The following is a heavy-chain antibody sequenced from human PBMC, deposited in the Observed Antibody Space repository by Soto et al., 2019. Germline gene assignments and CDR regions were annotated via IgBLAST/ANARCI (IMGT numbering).Heavy chain of an antibody. Sequence: SVKVSCKASGFTFTSSAVQWVRQARGQRLEWIGWIVVGSGNTNYAQKFQERVTITRDMSTSTAYMEVSSLRSEDTAIYYCAKEMVRGVFRYYFDYWGQGTLVTVSS. CDR1: GFTFTSSA. V-gene: IGHV1-58*01. CDR3: AKEMVRGVFRYYFDY. J-gene: IGHJ4*02. CDR2: IVVGSGNT. D-gene: IGHD3-10*01.